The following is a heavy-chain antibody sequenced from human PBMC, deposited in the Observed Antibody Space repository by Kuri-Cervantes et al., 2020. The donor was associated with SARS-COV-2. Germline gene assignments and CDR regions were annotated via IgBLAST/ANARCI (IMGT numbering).Heavy chain of an antibody. V-gene: IGHV3-73*01. CDR2: IRSKANSYAT. J-gene: IGHJ3*02. D-gene: IGHD6-19*01. CDR1: GFTFSGSA. CDR3: AKDSPGIAVAEAFDI. Sequence: GGSLRLSCAASGFTFSGSAMHWVRQASGKGLEWVGRIRSKANSYATAYAASVKGRFTISRDNSKNTLYLQMNSLRAEDTAVYYCAKDSPGIAVAEAFDIWGQGTMVTVSS.